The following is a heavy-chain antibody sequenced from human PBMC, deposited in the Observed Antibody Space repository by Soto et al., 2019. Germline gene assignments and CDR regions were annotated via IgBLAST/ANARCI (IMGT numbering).Heavy chain of an antibody. V-gene: IGHV1-46*01. CDR3: ASSGTLGYNFWHYFAY. CDR2: FNPSDGST. CDR1: GYTLTPQH. D-gene: IGHD5-12*01. J-gene: IGHJ4*02. Sequence: ASVXVAFKASGYTLTPQHMHCVLQAPGQGPECIGVFNPSDGSTDDAQKFKGRVTMTRDPSTSTVYMELSRMRSEDKAVYYCASSGTLGYNFWHYFAYRGQRPL.